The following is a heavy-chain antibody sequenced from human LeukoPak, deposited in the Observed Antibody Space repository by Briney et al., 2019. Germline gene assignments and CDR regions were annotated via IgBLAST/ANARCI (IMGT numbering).Heavy chain of an antibody. J-gene: IGHJ3*02. D-gene: IGHD7-27*01. V-gene: IGHV5-51*01. Sequence: GESLKISCKGSGYSFTSYWIGWVRQMPGKGLEWMGIIYPGDSDTRYSPSFQGQVTISADKSISTAYLQWSSLKASDTAMYYCARGPYLYNWGPSGAFDIWGQGTMVTVSS. CDR2: IYPGDSDT. CDR3: ARGPYLYNWGPSGAFDI. CDR1: GYSFTSYW.